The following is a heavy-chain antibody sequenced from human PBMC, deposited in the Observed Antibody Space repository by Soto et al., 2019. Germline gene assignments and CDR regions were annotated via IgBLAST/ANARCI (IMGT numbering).Heavy chain of an antibody. CDR1: GFTFSSYA. Sequence: PGGSLRLSCAASGFTFSSYAMSWVRQAPGKGLEWVSAISGSGGSTYYADSVKGRFTISRDNSKNTLYLQMNSLRAEDTAVYYCAKVRHDYYDSSGFEDYWGQGTLVTVSS. J-gene: IGHJ4*02. CDR3: AKVRHDYYDSSGFEDY. D-gene: IGHD3-22*01. CDR2: ISGSGGST. V-gene: IGHV3-23*01.